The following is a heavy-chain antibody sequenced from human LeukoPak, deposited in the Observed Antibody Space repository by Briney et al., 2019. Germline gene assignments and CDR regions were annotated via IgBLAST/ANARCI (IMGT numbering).Heavy chain of an antibody. J-gene: IGHJ4*02. D-gene: IGHD6-6*01. CDR2: IWYDGSNK. CDR1: GFTFSSYC. V-gene: IGHV3-33*01. CDR3: AREEYSSSSTFDY. Sequence: GGSLRLSCAASGFTFSSYCMHWVRQTPGKGLEWVAVIWYDGSNKYYADSVKGRFTISRDNSKSTLYLQMNSLRAEDTAVYYCAREEYSSSSTFDYWGQGTLVTVSS.